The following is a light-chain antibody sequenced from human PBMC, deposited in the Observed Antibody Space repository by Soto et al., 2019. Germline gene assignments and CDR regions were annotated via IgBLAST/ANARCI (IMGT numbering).Light chain of an antibody. V-gene: IGKV2-30*01. Sequence: DVVMTQSPISLPVTLGQPASISCRSSQSLVYSDGNTYLNWFHQRPGQSPRRLIYKVSNRDSGVPDRFSGSGSGTDFTLKISRVEAEDVGVYYCIQGIFRPFTFGPGTKVEIK. CDR1: QSLVYSDGNTY. J-gene: IGKJ3*01. CDR3: IQGIFRPFT. CDR2: KVS.